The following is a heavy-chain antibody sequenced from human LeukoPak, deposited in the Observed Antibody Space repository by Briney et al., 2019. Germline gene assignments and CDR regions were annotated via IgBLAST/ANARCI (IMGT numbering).Heavy chain of an antibody. CDR3: ARRRNYSGNSGGLDY. V-gene: IGHV4-39*07. Sequence: SETLSLTCTVSGGSISSSSYYWGWIRQPPGKGLEWIGSIYHSGTTYYNPSLESRVSVSLDASKNQFSLKLTSVTAADTAVYYCARRRNYSGNSGGLDYWGQGTLVTVSS. D-gene: IGHD4-23*01. J-gene: IGHJ4*02. CDR2: IYHSGTT. CDR1: GGSISSSSYY.